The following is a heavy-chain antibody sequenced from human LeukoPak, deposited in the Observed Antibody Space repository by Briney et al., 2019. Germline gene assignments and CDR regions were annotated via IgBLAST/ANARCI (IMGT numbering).Heavy chain of an antibody. V-gene: IGHV3-30*02. CDR3: AKPLIQLWSAPGY. D-gene: IGHD5-18*01. CDR2: IRYDGSNK. CDR1: GFTFSTYG. J-gene: IGHJ4*02. Sequence: GGSLRLSCAASGFTFSTYGMHWVRQAPGKGLEWVAFIRYDGSNKYYADSVKGRFTMSRDNSKNTLYLQINSLRTEDTAVYYCAKPLIQLWSAPGYWGQGTLVTVSS.